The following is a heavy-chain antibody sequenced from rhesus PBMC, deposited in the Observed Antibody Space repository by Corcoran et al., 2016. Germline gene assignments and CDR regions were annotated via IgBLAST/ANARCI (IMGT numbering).Heavy chain of an antibody. CDR3: ARDPATGYFDF. D-gene: IGHD6-31*01. CDR1: GDSISANW. J-gene: IGHJ4*01. CDR2: IDGSLGTT. Sequence: QVQLQESGPGLVKPSETLSLICIVSGDSISANWWSWIRKPPGEGLEWSGEIDGSLGTTNDSPSLKSRVTISKDAARNQLSLKVTSVTAADTAVYYCARDPATGYFDFWGQGVLVPVSS. V-gene: IGHV4-80*01.